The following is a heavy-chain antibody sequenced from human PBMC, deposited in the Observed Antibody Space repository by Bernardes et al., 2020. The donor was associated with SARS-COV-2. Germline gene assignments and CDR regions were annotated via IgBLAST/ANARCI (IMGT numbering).Heavy chain of an antibody. CDR1: GNSFTSYW. D-gene: IGHD3-16*01. J-gene: IGHJ4*02. CDR2: IDPSGSYT. Sequence: GESLKISCKGSGNSFTSYWISWVRQMPGKGLEWMGRIDPSGSYTNYSPSFQGHVTISADKSISTAYLQWSSLKASDTAMYYCAIGLLYDVIWGSYSVFDYWGQGTLVTVSS. CDR3: AIGLLYDVIWGSYSVFDY. V-gene: IGHV5-10-1*01.